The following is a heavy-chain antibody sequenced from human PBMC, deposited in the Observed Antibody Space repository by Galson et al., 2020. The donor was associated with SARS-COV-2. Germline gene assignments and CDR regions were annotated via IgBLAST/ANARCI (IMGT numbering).Heavy chain of an antibody. CDR2: IKSKVDGGTI. Sequence: GGSLRLSCAASGFTFRNAWMSWVRQAPAQGLERVGRIKSKVDGGTIDYAAPVKGRFTISRDDSKNTLSLQMNSLKTEDTGVYYCTSGDDTFWGQGTLVTVSS. CDR1: GFTFRNAW. V-gene: IGHV3-15*01. CDR3: TSGDDTF. D-gene: IGHD3-10*01. J-gene: IGHJ4*02.